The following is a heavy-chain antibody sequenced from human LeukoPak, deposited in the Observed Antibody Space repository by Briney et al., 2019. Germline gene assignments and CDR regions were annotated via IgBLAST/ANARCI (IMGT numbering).Heavy chain of an antibody. V-gene: IGHV4-39*07. CDR2: IFYSGST. Sequence: SETLSLTCTVSGGSISTSSYYWGWVRQPPGKGLEWIGNIFYSGSTYYSPSLKSRVTISVDTSKNQFSLKLSSVTAADTAVYYCARGESSGWTWAFHYWGQGTLVTVSS. J-gene: IGHJ4*02. CDR3: ARGESSGWTWAFHY. D-gene: IGHD6-19*01. CDR1: GGSISTSSYY.